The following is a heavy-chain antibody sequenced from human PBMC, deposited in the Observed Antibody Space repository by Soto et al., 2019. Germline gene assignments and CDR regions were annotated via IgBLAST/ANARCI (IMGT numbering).Heavy chain of an antibody. Sequence: SETLTLTCTVSGGSISRYYWSWIRQAPGRGLEWIGNIFSSGSTNYNPSLKSRVAISVDTSKNQVSLKLNAVTTADTAVYYCAREYYDFWSVTYSYYGLDVWGKGPTVT. J-gene: IGHJ6*04. V-gene: IGHV4-59*01. CDR2: IFSSGST. D-gene: IGHD3-3*01. CDR3: AREYYDFWSVTYSYYGLDV. CDR1: GGSISRYY.